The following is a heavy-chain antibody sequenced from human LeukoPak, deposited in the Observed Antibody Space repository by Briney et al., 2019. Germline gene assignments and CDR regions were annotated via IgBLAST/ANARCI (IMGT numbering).Heavy chain of an antibody. Sequence: GGSLRLSCAASGFTFSSYSMNWVRQAPGEGLEWVSYISSSGSTIYYADSVKGRFTISRDNAKNSLYPQMNSLRAEDTAVYYCAELGITMIGGVWGKGTTVTVSS. CDR2: ISSSGSTI. V-gene: IGHV3-48*04. J-gene: IGHJ6*04. D-gene: IGHD3-10*02. CDR1: GFTFSSYS. CDR3: AELGITMIGGV.